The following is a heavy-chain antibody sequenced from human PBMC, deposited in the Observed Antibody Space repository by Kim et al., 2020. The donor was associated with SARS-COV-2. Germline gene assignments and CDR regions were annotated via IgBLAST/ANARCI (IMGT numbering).Heavy chain of an antibody. Sequence: GGSLRLSCAASGFTVSSNYMSWVRQAPGKGLEWVSVIYSGGSTYYADSVKGRFTISRDNSKNTLYLQMNSLRAEDTAVYYCARDQAVAGTANFDYWGQGTLVTVSS. CDR1: GFTVSSNY. CDR2: IYSGGST. CDR3: ARDQAVAGTANFDY. J-gene: IGHJ4*02. V-gene: IGHV3-53*01. D-gene: IGHD6-19*01.